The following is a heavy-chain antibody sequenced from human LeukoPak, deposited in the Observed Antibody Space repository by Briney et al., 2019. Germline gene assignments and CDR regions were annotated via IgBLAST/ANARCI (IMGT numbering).Heavy chain of an antibody. CDR1: VGTFSSYA. V-gene: IGHV1-69*06. CDR2: IIPFFSTT. D-gene: IGHD3-22*01. Sequence: ASVKVSCKASVGTFSSYAIIWVRQAPGQELEGMGRIIPFFSTTNYAQKFQGRVKITADKSTSTAYMELSSLRSEDTAVYYCARGRPYYYDGSGYQYCFDYWGQGTLVTVSS. CDR3: ARGRPYYYDGSGYQYCFDY. J-gene: IGHJ4*02.